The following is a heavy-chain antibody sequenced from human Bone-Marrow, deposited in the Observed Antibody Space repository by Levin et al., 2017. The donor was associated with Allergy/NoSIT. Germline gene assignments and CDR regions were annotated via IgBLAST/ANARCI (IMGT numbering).Heavy chain of an antibody. D-gene: IGHD2-15*01. V-gene: IGHV3-74*01. J-gene: IGHJ4*02. Sequence: GESLKISCAASGFTFNYYWMHWVRQAPGKGLVWVSRTDGYGTTTDYADSVKGRFTITRDNAENTLYLQMNSLRAEDTGVYYCTREVCSGGRCKDFDSWGQGTLVTVSS. CDR1: GFTFNYYW. CDR2: TDGYGTTT. CDR3: TREVCSGGRCKDFDS.